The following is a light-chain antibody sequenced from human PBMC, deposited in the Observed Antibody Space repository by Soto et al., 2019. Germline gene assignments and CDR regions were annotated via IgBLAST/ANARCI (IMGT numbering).Light chain of an antibody. CDR3: QQYGSSPTWT. Sequence: ESVLTQSPGTLSLSPGERATLSCRASQSVSDNYLAWYQRKPGQVPRLLIYGASTRATGIPDRFSGSGSGTDFTLTISRLEPDDSAVYYCQQYGSSPTWTFGQGTKVDIK. CDR1: QSVSDNY. CDR2: GAS. V-gene: IGKV3-20*01. J-gene: IGKJ1*01.